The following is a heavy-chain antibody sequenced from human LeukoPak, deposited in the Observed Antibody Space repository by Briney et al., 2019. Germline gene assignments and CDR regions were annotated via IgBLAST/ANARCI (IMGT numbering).Heavy chain of an antibody. D-gene: IGHD3-10*01. CDR1: GYTFTGYY. V-gene: IGHV1-2*02. CDR3: ARDLLWFGELYYYYYGMDV. J-gene: IGHJ6*02. Sequence: ASVRVSCKASGYTFTGYYMHWVRQAPGQGLEWMGWINPNSGGTNYAQKFQGRVTMTRDTSISTAYMELSRLRSDDAAVYYCARDLLWFGELYYYYYGMDVWGQGTTVTVSS. CDR2: INPNSGGT.